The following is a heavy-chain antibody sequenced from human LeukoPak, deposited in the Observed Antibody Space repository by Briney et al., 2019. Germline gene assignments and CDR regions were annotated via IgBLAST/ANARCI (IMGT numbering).Heavy chain of an antibody. CDR1: GYTFTGYY. CDR3: ARDSRYYYDSSGYYYVSRDAFDI. J-gene: IGHJ3*02. D-gene: IGHD3-22*01. Sequence: ASVKVSCKASGYTFTGYYTHWVRQAPGQGLEWMGWINPNSGGTNYAQKFQGRVTMTRDTSISTAYMELSRLRSDDTAVYYCARDSRYYYDSSGYYYVSRDAFDIWGQGTMVTVSS. V-gene: IGHV1-2*02. CDR2: INPNSGGT.